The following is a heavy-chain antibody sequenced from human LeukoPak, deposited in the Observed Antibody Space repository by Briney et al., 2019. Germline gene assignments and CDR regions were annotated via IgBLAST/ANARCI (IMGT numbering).Heavy chain of an antibody. CDR2: ISSSSSYI. D-gene: IGHD3-9*01. CDR1: GFTFSSYS. CDR3: FGTPKDILTGYYRIGAFDI. V-gene: IGHV3-21*01. Sequence: GGSLRLSCAASGFTFSSYSMNWVRQAPGKELEWVSSISSSSSYIYYADSVKGRFTISRDNAKNSLYLQMNSLRAEDTAVYYCFGTPKDILTGYYRIGAFDIWGQGTMVTVSS. J-gene: IGHJ3*02.